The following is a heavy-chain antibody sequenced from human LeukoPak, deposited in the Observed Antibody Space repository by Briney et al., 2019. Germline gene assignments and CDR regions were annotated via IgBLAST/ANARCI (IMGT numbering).Heavy chain of an antibody. V-gene: IGHV5-51*01. D-gene: IGHD4-23*01. CDR2: IYPGDSDT. Sequence: GESLKISCKGSGCSFTSYWIGWVRQMPGKGLEWMGIIYPGDSDTRYSPSFQGQVTISADKSISTAYLQWSSLKASDTAMYYCARHQTTVVTPFDYWGQGTLVTVSS. CDR1: GCSFTSYW. CDR3: ARHQTTVVTPFDY. J-gene: IGHJ4*02.